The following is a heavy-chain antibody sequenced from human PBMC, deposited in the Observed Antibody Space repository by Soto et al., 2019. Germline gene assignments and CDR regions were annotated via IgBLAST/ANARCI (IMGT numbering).Heavy chain of an antibody. V-gene: IGHV5-10-1*01. CDR3: ARHPGMVGELDY. J-gene: IGHJ4*02. Sequence: PGESLKISCKGSGYIFKSYRISWVRQMPGKGLEWMGRIDPSDLYTKYSPSFEGHVTISGDKSTNTAYLQWSSLKASDTAMYYCARHPGMVGELDYWGQGSLVTVS. D-gene: IGHD1-26*01. CDR2: IDPSDLYT. CDR1: GYIFKSYR.